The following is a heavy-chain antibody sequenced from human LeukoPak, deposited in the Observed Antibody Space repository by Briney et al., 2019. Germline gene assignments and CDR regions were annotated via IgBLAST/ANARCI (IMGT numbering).Heavy chain of an antibody. J-gene: IGHJ6*03. Sequence: PGGSLRLSCAASGLTFSSYGMHWVRQAPGKGLEWVAFIRYDGSNKYYADSVKGRFTISRDNSKNTLYLQMNSLRAEDAAVYYCAKEGTNYDILTRGYYYYYMDVWGKGTTVTISS. D-gene: IGHD3-9*01. CDR3: AKEGTNYDILTRGYYYYYMDV. CDR2: IRYDGSNK. V-gene: IGHV3-30*02. CDR1: GLTFSSYG.